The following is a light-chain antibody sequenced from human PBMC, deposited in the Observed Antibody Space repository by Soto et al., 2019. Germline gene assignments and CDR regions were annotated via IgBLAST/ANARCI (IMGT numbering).Light chain of an antibody. J-gene: IGKJ1*01. CDR1: QTVSRNF. CDR3: HQYGSSPWT. CDR2: GAS. Sequence: EIVLTQSPGTLSLSPGERATLSCRASQTVSRNFLAWYQQKPGQAPRLLTHGASSRVPEIPDRFSGSGSGTDFTLTIRRLEPEDFAVYFCHQYGSSPWTCGQGTKVDI. V-gene: IGKV3-20*01.